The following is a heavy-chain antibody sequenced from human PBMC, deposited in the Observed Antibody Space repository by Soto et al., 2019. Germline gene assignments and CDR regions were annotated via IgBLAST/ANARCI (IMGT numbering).Heavy chain of an antibody. CDR3: ATDTGGPPLNRFDT. CDR2: TSYGGAT. D-gene: IGHD3-16*01. V-gene: IGHV4-31*03. CDR1: GSSRRATGHF. J-gene: IGHJ5*02. Sequence: TLSLPCTVAGSSRRATGHFLTWIRQRPGSGLEWIGYTSYGGATFYSPSLQSRISISVDRSKNQFSLTLNSVTAADTAVYYCATDTGGPPLNRFDTWGQGTVVTVSS.